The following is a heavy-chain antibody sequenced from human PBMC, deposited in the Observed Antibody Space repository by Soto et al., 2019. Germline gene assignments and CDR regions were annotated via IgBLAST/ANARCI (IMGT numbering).Heavy chain of an antibody. CDR3: ASGGTTVNRRFDF. J-gene: IGHJ4*02. Sequence: QVQVVQSGAEVKKPGSSVRVSCKASGGTSSSYAITWMRQAPGQGLEWMGGIIPILDTTEYAQKFQGRVTFTADESTSTVYMELSSLTSEDTAVYYCASGGTTVNRRFDFWGQGTLVTVSS. V-gene: IGHV1-69*01. D-gene: IGHD4-4*01. CDR2: IIPILDTT. CDR1: GGTSSSYA.